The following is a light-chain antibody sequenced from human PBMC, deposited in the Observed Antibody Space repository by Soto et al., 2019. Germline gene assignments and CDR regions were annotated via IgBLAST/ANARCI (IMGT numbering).Light chain of an antibody. Sequence: DIQMTQSPSSLSASVGDRVTITCRASQGISTYLNWYQHRPGRAPRLLISAASTLQSGVPSRFSVSGSGTDFTLTIRSLQSDDFATYYCQQSYSIPYTFGQGVKVEIK. J-gene: IGKJ2*01. CDR3: QQSYSIPYT. CDR1: QGISTY. CDR2: AAS. V-gene: IGKV1-39*01.